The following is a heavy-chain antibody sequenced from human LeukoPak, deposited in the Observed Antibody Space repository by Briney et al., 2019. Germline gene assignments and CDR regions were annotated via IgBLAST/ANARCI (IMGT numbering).Heavy chain of an antibody. CDR2: INPNSGGT. D-gene: IGHD7-27*01. J-gene: IGHJ4*02. V-gene: IGHV1-2*02. CDR1: GYTFTGYY. Sequence: ASVKVSCKASGYTFTGYYMHWVRQAPGQGVEWMGWINPNSGGTNYAQKFQGSVTMTRDPSISTAYMELSRLRSDDTAVYYCARELTGAVDYWGQGTLVTVSS. CDR3: ARELTGAVDY.